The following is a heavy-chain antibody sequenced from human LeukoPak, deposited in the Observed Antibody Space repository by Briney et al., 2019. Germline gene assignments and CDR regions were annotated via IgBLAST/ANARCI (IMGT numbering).Heavy chain of an antibody. CDR1: GGTFSSYA. J-gene: IGHJ4*02. CDR2: IIPIFGTA. V-gene: IGHV1-69*05. D-gene: IGHD1-1*01. Sequence: GASVKVSCKASGGTFSSYAISWVRQAPGQGLEWMGGIIPIFGTANYAQKFQGRVTITTDESTSTAYMELSSLRSEDTAVYYCARDFPGNWSSYYFDYWGQGTLVTVSS. CDR3: ARDFPGNWSSYYFDY.